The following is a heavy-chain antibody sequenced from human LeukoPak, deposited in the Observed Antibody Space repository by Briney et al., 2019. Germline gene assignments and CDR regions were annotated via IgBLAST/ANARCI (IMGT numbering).Heavy chain of an antibody. CDR3: ARSHDHLWGNYPDY. CDR1: GGSVSSGSYY. V-gene: IGHV4-61*01. J-gene: IGHJ4*02. D-gene: IGHD3-16*02. Sequence: SETLSLTCTVSGGSVSSGSYYWSWIRQPPGKGLEWIGYIYYSGSTNYNPSLKSRVTLSVDKSKNQFSLRLNSVTAADTAMYYCARSHDHLWGNYPDYWGQGTLVTVSS. CDR2: IYYSGST.